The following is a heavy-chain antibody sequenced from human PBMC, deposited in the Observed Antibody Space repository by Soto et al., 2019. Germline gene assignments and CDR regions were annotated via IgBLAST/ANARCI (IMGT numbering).Heavy chain of an antibody. CDR2: ISGSADST. V-gene: IGHV3-23*01. Sequence: EVQLLESGGGLVQPGGSLRLSCAASGFTFSSFALNWVRQAPGKGLEWVSIISGSADSTFYADSVKGRFTISRDKSNNMLYLQINSLRSEDTAVYYCAKTRGAMIYAISVYGMDVWGQGTTVTVSS. CDR1: GFTFSSFA. D-gene: IGHD2-8*01. CDR3: AKTRGAMIYAISVYGMDV. J-gene: IGHJ6*02.